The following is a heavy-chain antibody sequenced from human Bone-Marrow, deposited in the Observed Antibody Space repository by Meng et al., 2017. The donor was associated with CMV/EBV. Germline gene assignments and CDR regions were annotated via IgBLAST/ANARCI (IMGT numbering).Heavy chain of an antibody. V-gene: IGHV3-21*04. CDR3: AKDLGSCSSTSCEDYGMDV. D-gene: IGHD2-2*01. CDR1: GFTFSSYS. Sequence: GESLKISCAASGFTFSSYSMNWVRQAPGKGLEWVSSISSSSSYIYYADSVKGRFTISRDNAKNSLYLQMNSLRAEDTALYYCAKDLGSCSSTSCEDYGMDVWGQGTTVTVSS. CDR2: ISSSSSYI. J-gene: IGHJ6*02.